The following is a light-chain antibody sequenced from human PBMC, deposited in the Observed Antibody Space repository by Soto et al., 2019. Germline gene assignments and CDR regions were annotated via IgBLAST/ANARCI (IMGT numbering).Light chain of an antibody. CDR2: KAS. J-gene: IGKJ2*03. V-gene: IGKV1-5*03. CDR3: QQYHRYSYS. Sequence: DIQMTQSPGTLSASVGDRVTITCRASQSIETSLAWYQQRPGKAPKLLIFKASTLQSGFPSRFSGSGYGPEFNLTIANLQPGDYASYYCQQYHRYSYSFGQGTMMEI. CDR1: QSIETS.